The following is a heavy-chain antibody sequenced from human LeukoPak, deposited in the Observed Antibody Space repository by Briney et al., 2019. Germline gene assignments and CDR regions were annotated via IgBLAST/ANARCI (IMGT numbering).Heavy chain of an antibody. CDR3: ARDPAVYGDYAAFDI. CDR2: VYTSGST. Sequence: SQTLSLTCTVSGGSISSGSYYWSWIRQPAGKGLEWIGRVYTSGSTNYNPSLKSRVTISVDTSKNQFSLKLSSVTAADTAVYYCARDPAVYGDYAAFDIWGQGTMVTVSS. V-gene: IGHV4-61*02. CDR1: GGSISSGSYY. D-gene: IGHD4-17*01. J-gene: IGHJ3*02.